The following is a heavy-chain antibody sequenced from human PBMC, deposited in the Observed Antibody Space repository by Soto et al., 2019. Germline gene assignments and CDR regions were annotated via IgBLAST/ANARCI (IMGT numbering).Heavy chain of an antibody. Sequence: SLNVSCKASGNTVPNYAIHWVLQAPGQRLEWMGWINPNSGGTNYAQKFQGWVTMTRDTSISTAYMELSRLRSDDTAVYYCARWHSGSYCSDFDYWGQGTLVTVSS. D-gene: IGHD1-26*01. CDR1: GNTVPNYA. V-gene: IGHV1-2*04. CDR3: ARWHSGSYCSDFDY. J-gene: IGHJ4*02. CDR2: INPNSGGT.